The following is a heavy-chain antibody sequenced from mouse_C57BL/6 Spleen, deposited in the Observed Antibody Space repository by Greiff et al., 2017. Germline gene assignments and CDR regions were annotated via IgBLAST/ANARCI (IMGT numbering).Heavy chain of an antibody. J-gene: IGHJ4*01. CDR3: ARRKDDYEDYAMDY. D-gene: IGHD2-4*01. CDR2: IYPGDGDT. Sequence: QVQLKESGPELVKPGASVKISCKASGYAFSSSWMNWVKQRPGKGLEWIGRIYPGDGDTNYNGKFKGKATLTADKSSSTAYMQLSSLTSEDSAVYFGARRKDDYEDYAMDYWGQGTSVTVSS. V-gene: IGHV1-82*01. CDR1: GYAFSSSW.